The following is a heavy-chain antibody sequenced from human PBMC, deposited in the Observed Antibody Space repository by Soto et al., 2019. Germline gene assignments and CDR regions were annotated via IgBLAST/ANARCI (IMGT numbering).Heavy chain of an antibody. Sequence: SETLSLTCAVSGGSITSSGYSWSWIRQPPGKGLEWIGYIYPSGTIFYNPSLNSRVTISVDTSNNQFSLRLSSVTAADTAVYYCATYTAYAKYYFDYWGRGTLVTVSS. CDR3: ATYTAYAKYYFDY. J-gene: IGHJ4*02. D-gene: IGHD5-12*01. V-gene: IGHV4-30-2*01. CDR2: IYPSGTI. CDR1: GGSITSSGYS.